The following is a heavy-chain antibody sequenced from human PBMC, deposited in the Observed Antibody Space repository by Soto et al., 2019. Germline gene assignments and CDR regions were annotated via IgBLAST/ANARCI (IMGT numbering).Heavy chain of an antibody. CDR3: ARGAGVTFFDY. V-gene: IGHV3-23*01. J-gene: IGHJ4*02. D-gene: IGHD3-10*01. CDR2: ISSSYST. Sequence: EVQLLESGGGLVQPGGSLRLSCAASEFTFSSSAMSWVRQAPGKGLEWVSSISSSYSTYYADSVKGRFTISRDNSKNTLHLQLKSPRAQDTAIYYCARGAGVTFFDYWGQGALVTVSS. CDR1: EFTFSSSA.